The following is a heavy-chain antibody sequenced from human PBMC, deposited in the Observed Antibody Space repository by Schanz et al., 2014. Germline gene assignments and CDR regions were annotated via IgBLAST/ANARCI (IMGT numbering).Heavy chain of an antibody. CDR3: VKEGTVVSGSPRDY. CDR1: GFSVTSNS. Sequence: EVQLVESGGGLIQPGGSLKLACAASGFSVTSNSMYWVRQAPGKGLEWVSVIHDRGNTYSADSVKGRFTIARDTSENTVYLQMNSLRAEDTAVYYCVKEGTVVSGSPRDYWGQGALVTVSS. V-gene: IGHV3-53*01. J-gene: IGHJ4*02. D-gene: IGHD3-10*01. CDR2: IHDRGNT.